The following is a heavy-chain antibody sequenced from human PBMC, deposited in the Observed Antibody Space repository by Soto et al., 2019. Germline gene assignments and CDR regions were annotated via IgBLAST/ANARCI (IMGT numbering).Heavy chain of an antibody. J-gene: IGHJ6*02. V-gene: IGHV3-11*06. CDR2: ISKTSTYT. Sequence: GGSLILSGSGSGFTFSEYYMTWIRQAPGKGLEWICYISKTSTYTDYADSVKGRFTISRDNAKNSVFLQMNSLKNDDTAVYYCARGQLFPNGQDSYTVFGADVWGLGTTVTVSS. D-gene: IGHD3-3*01. CDR3: ARGQLFPNGQDSYTVFGADV. CDR1: GFTFSEYY.